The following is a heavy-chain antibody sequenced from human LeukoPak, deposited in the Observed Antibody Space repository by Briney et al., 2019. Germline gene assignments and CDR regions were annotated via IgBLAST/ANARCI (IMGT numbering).Heavy chain of an antibody. CDR3: AKGGRWDVTPFDY. CDR1: GFTFSSYS. J-gene: IGHJ4*02. Sequence: GGSLRLSCAASGFTFSSYSMNWVRQAPGKGLEWVSYISSSSSTIYYADSVKGRFTISRDNAKNSLYLQMNSLRAEDTAVYYCAKGGRWDVTPFDYWGQGTLVTVSS. CDR2: ISSSSSTI. D-gene: IGHD3-16*01. V-gene: IGHV3-48*01.